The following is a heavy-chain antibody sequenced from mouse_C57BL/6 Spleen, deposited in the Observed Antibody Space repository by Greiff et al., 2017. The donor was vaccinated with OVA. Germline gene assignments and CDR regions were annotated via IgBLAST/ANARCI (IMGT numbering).Heavy chain of an antibody. Sequence: VHVKQSGPELVKPGASVKMSCKASGYTFTDYIMHWVKQSHGKSLEWIGYINPNNGGTSYNQKFKGKATLTVNKSSSTAYMELRSLTSEDSAVYYCARPDWYFDVWGTGTTVTVSS. J-gene: IGHJ1*03. V-gene: IGHV1-22*01. CDR3: ARPDWYFDV. CDR2: INPNNGGT. CDR1: GYTFTDYI.